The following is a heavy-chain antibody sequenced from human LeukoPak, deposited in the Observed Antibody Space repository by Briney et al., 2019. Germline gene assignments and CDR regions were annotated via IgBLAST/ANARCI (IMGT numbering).Heavy chain of an antibody. Sequence: ASVKVSCKVSGFVLTEVSVHWVRQAPGKGLEWMASLDRETDETIYAQNFQGRVTMTEDTSTDTAYMEVRRLTSEDTALYSCITDHYNNHGNFDFWGQGTLLNVAS. V-gene: IGHV1-24*01. CDR1: GFVLTEVS. D-gene: IGHD4-11*01. CDR3: ITDHYNNHGNFDF. CDR2: LDRETDET. J-gene: IGHJ4*02.